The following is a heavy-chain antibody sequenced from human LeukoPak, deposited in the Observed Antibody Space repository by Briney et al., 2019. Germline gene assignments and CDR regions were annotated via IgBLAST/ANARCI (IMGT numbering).Heavy chain of an antibody. V-gene: IGHV3-30-3*01. CDR3: AKSNSPFNWFDP. D-gene: IGHD4-23*01. CDR2: ISYDGSNK. Sequence: GGSLRLSCAASGFTFSSYAMHWVRQAPGKGLGWVAVISYDGSNKYYADSVKGRFTISRDNSKNTLYLQMNSLRAEDTAVYYCAKSNSPFNWFDPWGQGALVTVSS. CDR1: GFTFSSYA. J-gene: IGHJ5*02.